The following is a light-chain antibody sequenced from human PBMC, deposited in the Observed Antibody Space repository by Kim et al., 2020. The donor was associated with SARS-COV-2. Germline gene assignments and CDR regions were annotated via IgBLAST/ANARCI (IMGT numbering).Light chain of an antibody. V-gene: IGKV3-15*01. J-gene: IGKJ4*01. CDR1: QSVSSN. CDR2: GAS. Sequence: GAPGERAPLSCRASQSVSSNLAWYQQKPGQAPRLLIYGASTRATGLPARFSGSGSGTEFTLTISSLQSEDFAVYYCQQYNDWPLTFGGGTKVDIK. CDR3: QQYNDWPLT.